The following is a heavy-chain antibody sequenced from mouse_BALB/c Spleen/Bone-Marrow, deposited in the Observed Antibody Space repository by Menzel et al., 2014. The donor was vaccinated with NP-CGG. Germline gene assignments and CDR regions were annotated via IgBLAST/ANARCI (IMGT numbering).Heavy chain of an antibody. CDR2: ISSGSST. CDR3: ARGRTRGYTMDY. CDR1: GFTFSSYA. Sequence: EVQGVESGGGLVKPGGSLKLSCAASGFTFSSYAMSWVRQTPEKRLEWVASISSGSSTYYPGSVKGRFTISRDNARNILHLQMSSLRSEDTAMYYCARGRTRGYTMDYWGQGTSVTVSS. V-gene: IGHV5-6-5*01. J-gene: IGHJ4*01.